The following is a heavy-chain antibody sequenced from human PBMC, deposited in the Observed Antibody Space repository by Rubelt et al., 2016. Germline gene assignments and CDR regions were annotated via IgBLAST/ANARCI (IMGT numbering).Heavy chain of an antibody. CDR2: IYPGDSET. V-gene: IGHV5-51*01. Sequence: EVQLVQSGAEVKKSGESLKISCKGSGYNFNNFWIAWVRQMPGKGLEWMGFIYPGDSETRYSPSFQGQVTISADRSINTADLQWSSLKAPDTAMYYCARLYQNGMDVGGQGTTVSVSS. CDR1: GYNFNNFW. J-gene: IGHJ6*02. CDR3: ARLYQNGMDV. D-gene: IGHD2-8*01.